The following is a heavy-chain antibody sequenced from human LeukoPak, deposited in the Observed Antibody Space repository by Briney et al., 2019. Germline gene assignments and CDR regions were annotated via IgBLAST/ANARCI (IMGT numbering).Heavy chain of an antibody. CDR3: ATNPEYSSSWYYFDY. CDR1: GYTFTSYY. V-gene: IGHV1-46*01. D-gene: IGHD6-13*01. CDR2: INPSGGST. J-gene: IGHJ4*02. Sequence: ASVKVSCKASGYTFTSYYMHWVRQPPGQGLELMGIINPSGGSTSYAQKFQGRVTMTRDTSTSTVYMELSSLRSEDTAVYDCATNPEYSSSWYYFDYWGQGTLVTVSS.